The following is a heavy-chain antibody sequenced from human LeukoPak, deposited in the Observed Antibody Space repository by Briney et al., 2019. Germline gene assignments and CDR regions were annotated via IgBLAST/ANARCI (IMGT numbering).Heavy chain of an antibody. CDR2: IYSGGST. CDR1: GFTVINNY. J-gene: IGHJ4*02. V-gene: IGHV3-53*01. Sequence: GGSLRLSCAASGFTVINNYMSWLRQAPGKGLERVSVIYSGGSTYYADSVKGRFTISRDNDKSSLYLQMNSLRGEDTAVYFCARVGGSWELILWGQGTLVTVS. D-gene: IGHD2-15*01. CDR3: ARVGGSWELIL.